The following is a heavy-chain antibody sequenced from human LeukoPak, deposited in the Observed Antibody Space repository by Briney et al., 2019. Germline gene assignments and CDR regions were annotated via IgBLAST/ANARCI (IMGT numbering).Heavy chain of an antibody. D-gene: IGHD1-26*01. Sequence: SQTLSLTCTVSGGSISSGDYYWSWIRQSPGKGLEWIGYIYYSGSTYYNPSLKSRFTISLDTSKNQFSLKLSSVTAADTAVYYCASTYSGVSWYYFDYWGQGTQVTASS. CDR1: GGSISSGDYY. CDR2: IYYSGST. CDR3: ASTYSGVSWYYFDY. V-gene: IGHV4-30-4*08. J-gene: IGHJ4*02.